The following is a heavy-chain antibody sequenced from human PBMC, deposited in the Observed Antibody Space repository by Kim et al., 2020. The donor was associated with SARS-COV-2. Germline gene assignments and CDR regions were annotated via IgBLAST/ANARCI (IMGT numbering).Heavy chain of an antibody. CDR3: ARGGGDV. D-gene: IGHD3-10*02. J-gene: IGHJ4*02. V-gene: IGHV4-34*01. Sequence: SETLSLTCAVYGGSFTGSSCRWIRQPPGKGLEWIGEINPSGGANYNASHKSRVTISLDTSKKQFSLKLSSVIAADTAVYYCARGGGDVWGQGTLVTVSS. CDR1: GGSFTGSS. CDR2: INPSGGA.